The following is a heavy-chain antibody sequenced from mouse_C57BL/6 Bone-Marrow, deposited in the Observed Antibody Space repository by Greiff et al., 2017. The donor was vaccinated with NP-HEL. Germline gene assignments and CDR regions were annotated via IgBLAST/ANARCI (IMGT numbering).Heavy chain of an antibody. D-gene: IGHD2-5*01. J-gene: IGHJ2*01. CDR1: GYTFTSYG. CDR3: APAYYSNYDY. V-gene: IGHV1-81*01. Sequence: VQLQQSGAELARPGASVKLSCKASGYTFTSYGISWVKQRTGQGLEWIGEIYPRSGNTYYNEKFKGKATLTADKSSSKAYMELRSLTSEDSAVYFCAPAYYSNYDYWGQGTTLTVSS. CDR2: IYPRSGNT.